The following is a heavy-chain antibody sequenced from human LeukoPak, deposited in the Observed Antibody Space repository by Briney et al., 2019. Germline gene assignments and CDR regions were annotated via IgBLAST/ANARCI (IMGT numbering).Heavy chain of an antibody. V-gene: IGHV4-34*01. D-gene: IGHD3-10*01. CDR1: GGSFSGYY. Sequence: SETLSLTCAVYGGSFSGYYWSWIRQPPGKGLEWIGEINHSGSTNYSPSLKSRVTISVDTSKNQFSLKLSSVTAADTAVYYCARGTSYYYGSGAYGMDVWGQGTTVTVSS. J-gene: IGHJ6*02. CDR2: INHSGST. CDR3: ARGTSYYYGSGAYGMDV.